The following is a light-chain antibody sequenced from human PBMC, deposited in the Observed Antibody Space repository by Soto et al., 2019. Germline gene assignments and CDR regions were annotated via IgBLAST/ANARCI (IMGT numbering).Light chain of an antibody. V-gene: IGKV1-39*01. Sequence: DIQLTQSPSSLSASVGDRVTIPCRASQDISNYLGWYQQRPGKAPKRLIYAASSLQSGVPSRFSGSGSGTDFTLTISSLQPEDFATYYCQQSYSAPWTFGQGTKVDIK. CDR3: QQSYSAPWT. J-gene: IGKJ1*01. CDR2: AAS. CDR1: QDISNY.